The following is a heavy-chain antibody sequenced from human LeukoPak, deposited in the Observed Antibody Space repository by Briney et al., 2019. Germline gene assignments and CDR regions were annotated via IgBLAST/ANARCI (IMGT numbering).Heavy chain of an antibody. CDR3: ASHGREILHYFDY. J-gene: IGHJ4*02. Sequence: GGSLRLSCAASGFTYSNYWMSWVRQAPGKGLEWVANIKQDGSEIYYVDSVKGRFTISRDNAKNSLYLQMNSLRAEDTAVYYCASHGREILHYFDYWGQGTLVTVSS. CDR2: IKQDGSEI. CDR1: GFTYSNYW. V-gene: IGHV3-7*03. D-gene: IGHD1-26*01.